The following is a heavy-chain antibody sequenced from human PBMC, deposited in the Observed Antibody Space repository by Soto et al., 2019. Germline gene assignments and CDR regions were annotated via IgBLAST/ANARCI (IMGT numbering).Heavy chain of an antibody. V-gene: IGHV3-33*01. J-gene: IGHJ4*02. Sequence: QAQLVESGGGVVQPGRSLRLSCAASGFTFSSHGMHWVRQAPAKGLEWVAFIWYDRSQKNYVDSVKGRFTISRDNSKNTLDLQMNSLSVEDTAVYYCARFSGSNSAGTLDYWGQGTLVTVSS. CDR3: ARFSGSNSAGTLDY. CDR1: GFTFSSHG. CDR2: IWYDRSQK. D-gene: IGHD1-26*01.